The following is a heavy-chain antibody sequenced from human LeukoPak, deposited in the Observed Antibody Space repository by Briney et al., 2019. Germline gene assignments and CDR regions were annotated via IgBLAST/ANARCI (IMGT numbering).Heavy chain of an antibody. V-gene: IGHV4-39*07. J-gene: IGHJ5*02. CDR2: IYYSGST. D-gene: IGHD2-2*01. CDR1: GGSISSSSYY. CDR3: ARGTLVVPAAILGWFDP. Sequence: SETLSLTCTVSGGSISSSSYYWDWIRQPPGKGLEWIGSIYYSGSTYYNPSLKSRVTISVDTSKNQFSLKLSSVAAADTAVYYCARGTLVVPAAILGWFDPWGQGTLVTVSS.